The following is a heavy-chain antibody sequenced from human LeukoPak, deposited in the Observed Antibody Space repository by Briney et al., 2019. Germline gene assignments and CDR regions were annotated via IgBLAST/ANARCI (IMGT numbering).Heavy chain of an antibody. V-gene: IGHV1-2*02. CDR2: INPNSGGT. Sequence: ASVKVSCKASGYTFTDYYMHWVRQAPGQGLECMGWINPNSGGTNYAQKFQGRVTMTRDTSISTAYMEVSSLRSEDTAVYYCARGAGNNWFDPWGQGTLVTVSS. CDR1: GYTFTDYY. D-gene: IGHD1-1*01. J-gene: IGHJ5*02. CDR3: ARGAGNNWFDP.